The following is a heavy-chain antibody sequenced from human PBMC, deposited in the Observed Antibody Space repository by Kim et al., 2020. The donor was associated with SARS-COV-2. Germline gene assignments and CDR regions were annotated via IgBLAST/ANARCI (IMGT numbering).Heavy chain of an antibody. Sequence: GGSLRLSCAASGFTFSSYIISWVRQAPGKGLEWVSAIGGSGSSSYFANSVKGRFTISRDNSKNTLFLQMNSLRADDTALYYCAKGTECSSASGFDYWGPGTLVTVSS. CDR2: IGGSGSSS. CDR1: GFTFSSYI. V-gene: IGHV3-23*01. CDR3: AKGTECSSASGFDY. J-gene: IGHJ4*02. D-gene: IGHD6-6*01.